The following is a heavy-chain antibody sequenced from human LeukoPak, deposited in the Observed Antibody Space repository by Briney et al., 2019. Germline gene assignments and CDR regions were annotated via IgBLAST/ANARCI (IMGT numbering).Heavy chain of an antibody. D-gene: IGHD5-24*01. J-gene: IGHJ4*02. CDR2: INHSGST. Sequence: GSLRLSCAASGLTFSSNSMNWVRQAPGKGLEWIGEINHSGSTNYNPSLKSRVTISVDTSKNQFSLKLSSVTAADTAVYYCASDFGDGYNYYFDYWGQGTLVTVSS. CDR3: ASDFGDGYNYYFDY. V-gene: IGHV4-34*01. CDR1: GLTFSSNS.